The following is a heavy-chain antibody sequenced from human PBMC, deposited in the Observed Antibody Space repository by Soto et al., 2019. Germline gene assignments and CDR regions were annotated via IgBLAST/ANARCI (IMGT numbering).Heavy chain of an antibody. Sequence: GGPLRLPCAAFGLTLSGFTMNWVRQGQGKGLEWLLSINGKSDNTQYTDSVRGRFTISRDNAKNSLYLQMNSLRAEDTAVYYCERDPGVQLGNYYYYGMDVWGQGTTVTVSS. CDR3: ERDPGVQLGNYYYYGMDV. CDR1: GLTLSGFT. V-gene: IGHV3-21*01. D-gene: IGHD1-1*01. J-gene: IGHJ6*02. CDR2: INGKSDNT.